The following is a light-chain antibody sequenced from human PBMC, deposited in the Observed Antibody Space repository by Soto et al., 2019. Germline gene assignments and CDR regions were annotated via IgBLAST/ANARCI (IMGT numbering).Light chain of an antibody. CDR3: VHPTYWPPT. CDR2: KVS. Sequence: DVVMTQSPLSLSATLGQPASISCRSSQGLVYGDGNTYLNWFHQRPGHSPRRRIYKVSVRDSGGPGRFSGTGSCTDFTLRISRLEAEYVVMYECVHPTYWPPTFCRGTLVEIK. CDR1: QGLVYGDGNTY. J-gene: IGKJ4*01. V-gene: IGKV2-30*01.